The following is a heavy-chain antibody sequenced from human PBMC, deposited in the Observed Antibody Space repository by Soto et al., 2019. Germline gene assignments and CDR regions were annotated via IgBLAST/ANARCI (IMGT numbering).Heavy chain of an antibody. J-gene: IGHJ3*02. V-gene: IGHV2-70*01. CDR2: IDWDDDK. CDR3: ARTPAGAFYAFDI. CDR1: GFSLSTSVMC. D-gene: IGHD6-19*01. Sequence: SGPTLVNPTRTLTLTCTFSGFSLSTSVMCVSWIRHPPGKALEWLALIDWDDDKYYSTSMKTRLTISKDTSKNQVVLTMTSMDTVDTATYYCARTPAGAFYAFDIWGQGTMVTV.